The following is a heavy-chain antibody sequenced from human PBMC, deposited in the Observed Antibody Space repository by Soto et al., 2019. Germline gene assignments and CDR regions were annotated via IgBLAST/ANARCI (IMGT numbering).Heavy chain of an antibody. CDR1: GYTFTSYG. Sequence: QVQLVQSGAEVKKPGASVKVSCKASGYTFTSYGISWVRQAPGQGLEWMGWISAYNGNTNYAQKLQGRVTMTTDTSTRTAYRELRSLRSDDTAVYYCARAPARGYSSGWWYYYGMDVWGQGTTVTVSS. CDR3: ARAPARGYSSGWWYYYGMDV. D-gene: IGHD6-19*01. V-gene: IGHV1-18*01. J-gene: IGHJ6*02. CDR2: ISAYNGNT.